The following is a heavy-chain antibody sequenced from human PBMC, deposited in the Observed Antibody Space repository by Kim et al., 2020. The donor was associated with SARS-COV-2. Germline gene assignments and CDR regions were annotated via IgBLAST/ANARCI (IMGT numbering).Heavy chain of an antibody. CDR2: ISSSSSYT. Sequence: GGSLRLSCAASGFTFSDYYMSWIRQAPGKGLEWVSYISSSSSYTNYADSVKGRFTISRDNAKNSLYLQMNSLRAEDTAVYYCARDHNTYYYDSSGYYRALTPEDYYYGMDVWGRGTPVTVSS. J-gene: IGHJ6*02. CDR3: ARDHNTYYYDSSGYYRALTPEDYYYGMDV. V-gene: IGHV3-11*05. CDR1: GFTFSDYY. D-gene: IGHD3-22*01.